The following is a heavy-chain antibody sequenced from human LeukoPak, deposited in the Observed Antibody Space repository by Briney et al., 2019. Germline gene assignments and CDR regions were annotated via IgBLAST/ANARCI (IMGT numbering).Heavy chain of an antibody. CDR1: GFTFSSYS. CDR2: ISSSSSYI. V-gene: IGHV3-21*04. Sequence: PGGSLRLSCAASGFTFSSYSMNWVRQAPGKGLEWVSSISSSSSYIYYADSVKGRFTISRDNAKNSLYLQMNSLRAEDTALYYCAKDMGFGELSLYGIDVWGQGTTVTVSS. J-gene: IGHJ6*02. CDR3: AKDMGFGELSLYGIDV. D-gene: IGHD3-10*01.